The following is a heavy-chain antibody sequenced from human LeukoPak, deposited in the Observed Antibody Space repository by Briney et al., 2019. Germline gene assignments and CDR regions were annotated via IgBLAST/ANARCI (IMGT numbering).Heavy chain of an antibody. CDR1: GFTFSSYA. Sequence: GGSLRLSCAASGFTFSSYAMSWVLQAPGKGLEWVSAISGSGGSTYYADSVKGRFTISRDNAKNSLYLQMNSLRAEDTAVYYCARTGYSSSWYGYYYYYYMDVWGKGTTVTVSS. D-gene: IGHD6-13*01. CDR3: ARTGYSSSWYGYYYYYYMDV. V-gene: IGHV3-23*01. CDR2: ISGSGGST. J-gene: IGHJ6*03.